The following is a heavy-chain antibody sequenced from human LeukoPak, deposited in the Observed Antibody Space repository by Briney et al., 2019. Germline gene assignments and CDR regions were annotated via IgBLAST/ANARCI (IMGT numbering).Heavy chain of an antibody. Sequence: PGGSLRLSCAASGLTFSTYAMSWVRQAPGKGLEWVSTISGNGGTTYYADSVKGRLTISRDNSKNTLYLQMNSLRVEDTAVYYCAKPPPDSSSWLFDYWGQGTLVTVSS. J-gene: IGHJ4*02. CDR1: GLTFSTYA. CDR2: ISGNGGTT. CDR3: AKPPPDSSSWLFDY. D-gene: IGHD6-13*01. V-gene: IGHV3-23*01.